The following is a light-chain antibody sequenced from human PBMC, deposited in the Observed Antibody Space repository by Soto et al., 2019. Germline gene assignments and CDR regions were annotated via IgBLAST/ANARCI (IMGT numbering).Light chain of an antibody. CDR2: GAS. V-gene: IGKV3-20*01. CDR1: QSFGSTS. CDR3: QHYGSSPSRT. J-gene: IGKJ1*01. Sequence: EIVLTQSPGTLSLSPGERATLSCRASQSFGSTSLAWYQQKPGHSPRLLFYGASSRATASPHRLSGSGSATAVTLIIISLEPHDVVVYYCQHYGSSPSRTFGQGTKVEIK.